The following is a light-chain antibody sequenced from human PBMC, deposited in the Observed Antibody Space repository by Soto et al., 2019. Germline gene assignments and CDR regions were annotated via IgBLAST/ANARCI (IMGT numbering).Light chain of an antibody. CDR3: SSYAGTNNLAV. J-gene: IGLJ1*01. CDR1: SSDVGGYNY. Sequence: QSVLTQPASVSGSPGQSITISCTGTSSDVGGYNYVSWYQQHPGKAPKFMIYDVTNRPSGVSNRFSGSKSGSTASLTVSGLQAEDEADYYCSSYAGTNNLAVFGTGTKVTVL. CDR2: DVT. V-gene: IGLV2-14*01.